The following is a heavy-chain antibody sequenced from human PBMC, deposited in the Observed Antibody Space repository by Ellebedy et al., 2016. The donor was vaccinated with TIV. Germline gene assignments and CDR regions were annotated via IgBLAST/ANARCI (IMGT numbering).Heavy chain of an antibody. CDR1: GFTFSRYW. Sequence: GESLKISCAASGFTFSRYWMHWVRQVPGKGLVWVSRINSDGSTTNYADSVKGRFTISRDNAKNTLYLQMNSLRAEDTVVYYCAEGRNYYDSRAYCGYWGQGTLVTVPS. J-gene: IGHJ4*02. D-gene: IGHD3-22*01. V-gene: IGHV3-74*01. CDR2: INSDGSTT. CDR3: AEGRNYYDSRAYCGY.